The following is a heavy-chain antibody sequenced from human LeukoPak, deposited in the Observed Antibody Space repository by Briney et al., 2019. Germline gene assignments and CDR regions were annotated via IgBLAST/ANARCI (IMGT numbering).Heavy chain of an antibody. Sequence: GGSLRLSCAASGFTFSRYGMSWVRQAPGKGLEWVSAISGSGGSTYYADSVKGRFTISRDNAKNSLYLQMNSLRAEDTAVYYCARGIAAAGPYYYYMDFWGKGTTVTISS. CDR1: GFTFSRYG. D-gene: IGHD6-13*01. J-gene: IGHJ6*03. CDR2: ISGSGGST. CDR3: ARGIAAAGPYYYYMDF. V-gene: IGHV3-23*01.